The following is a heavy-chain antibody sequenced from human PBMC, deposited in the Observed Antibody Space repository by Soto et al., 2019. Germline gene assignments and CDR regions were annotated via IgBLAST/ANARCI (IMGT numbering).Heavy chain of an antibody. CDR1: GDSISNLDYF. V-gene: IGHV4-30-4*01. CDR3: ARGRYCLTGRCFPNWFDS. D-gene: IGHD7-27*01. J-gene: IGHJ5*01. Sequence: SETLSLTCSVSGDSISNLDYFWAWIRQPPGQALEYIGYIYKSATTYYNPSFESRVAISVDTSKSQFSLNVTSVTAADTAVYFCARGRYCLTGRCFPNWFDSWGQGPPVSVPA. CDR2: IYKSATT.